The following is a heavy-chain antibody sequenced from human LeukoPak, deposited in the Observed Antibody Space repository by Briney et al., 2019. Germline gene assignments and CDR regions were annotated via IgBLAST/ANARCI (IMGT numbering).Heavy chain of an antibody. D-gene: IGHD4-17*01. CDR1: GFTLSRYG. J-gene: IGHJ4*02. CDR3: ATIGGDYVSFDN. Sequence: PGGSLRLSCAASGFTLSRYGMNWVRQASGRGLVWVSRINSEGSSTCYADSVKGRFTISRHNSKNTLYLQMNSLRSEDTAVYYCATIGGDYVSFDNWGQGTLVTVTS. CDR2: INSEGSST. V-gene: IGHV3-74*01.